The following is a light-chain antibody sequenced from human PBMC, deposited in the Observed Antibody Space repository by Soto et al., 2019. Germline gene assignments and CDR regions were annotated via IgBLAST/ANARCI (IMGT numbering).Light chain of an antibody. CDR2: EVS. J-gene: IGLJ2*01. CDR1: SSDVAGYNY. Sequence: QSVLTQPASVSGSPGQSITISCTGTSSDVAGYNYVSWYQQHPDKAPKLMIYEVSNRPSGVSNRFSGSKSGNTASLTISGLLAEDEADYYCSSYTSSSTVVFGGGTKVTVL. CDR3: SSYTSSSTVV. V-gene: IGLV2-14*01.